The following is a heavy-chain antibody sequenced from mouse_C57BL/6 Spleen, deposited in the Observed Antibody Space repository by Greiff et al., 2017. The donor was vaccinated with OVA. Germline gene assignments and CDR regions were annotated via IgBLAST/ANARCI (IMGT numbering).Heavy chain of an antibody. CDR3: ARPIYYGNSYYFDY. Sequence: QVQLQQPGAELVKPGASVKMSCKASGYTFTSYWITWVKQRPGQGLEWIGDIYPGSGSTNYNEKFKGKATLTADKSSSTAYMQFSSLTSEDSAIYYCARPIYYGNSYYFDYWGQGTTLTVSS. J-gene: IGHJ2*01. CDR2: IYPGSGST. CDR1: GYTFTSYW. D-gene: IGHD2-1*01. V-gene: IGHV1-55*01.